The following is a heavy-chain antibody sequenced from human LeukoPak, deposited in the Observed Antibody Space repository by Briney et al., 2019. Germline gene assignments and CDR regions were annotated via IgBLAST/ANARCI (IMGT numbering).Heavy chain of an antibody. V-gene: IGHV4-4*07. J-gene: IGHJ2*01. CDR3: ARVYYSSSYAYSYFDL. Sequence: SETLSLTCTVSGVSISSYYWTWIRQSAGKGLEWIGRIYTSGSTYYNPSLKSRVTISVDTSKNQFSLKLSSVTAADTAVYYCARVYYSSSYAYSYFDLWGRGTLVTVSS. CDR1: GVSISSYY. D-gene: IGHD6-13*01. CDR2: IYTSGST.